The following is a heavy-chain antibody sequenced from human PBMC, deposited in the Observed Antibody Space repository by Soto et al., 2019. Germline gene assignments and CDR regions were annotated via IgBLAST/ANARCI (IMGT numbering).Heavy chain of an antibody. J-gene: IGHJ5*02. Sequence: PSETLSLTCTVSGGSISSGDYYWSWIRQPPGKGLEWIGYIYYSGSTYYNPSLKSRVTISVDTSKNQFSLKLSSVTAADTAVYYRALTGGNYGLLGVFDPWGQGTLVTRLL. CDR1: GGSISSGDYY. D-gene: IGHD4-17*01. CDR2: IYYSGST. CDR3: ALTGGNYGLLGVFDP. V-gene: IGHV4-30-4*01.